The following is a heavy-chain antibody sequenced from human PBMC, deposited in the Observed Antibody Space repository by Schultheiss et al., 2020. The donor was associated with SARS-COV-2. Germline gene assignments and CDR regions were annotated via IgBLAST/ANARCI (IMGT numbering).Heavy chain of an antibody. CDR1: GFTFSRYG. D-gene: IGHD3-22*01. CDR2: ISYDGSNK. CDR3: ARGHSSGYYNYFDY. V-gene: IGHV3-30*03. Sequence: GGSLRLSCAASGFTFSRYGMHWVRQAPGKGLEWLAVISYDGSNKYYADSVKGRFTISRDNSKNTLYLQMNSLRAEDTAVYYCARGHSSGYYNYFDYWGQGTLVTVSS. J-gene: IGHJ4*02.